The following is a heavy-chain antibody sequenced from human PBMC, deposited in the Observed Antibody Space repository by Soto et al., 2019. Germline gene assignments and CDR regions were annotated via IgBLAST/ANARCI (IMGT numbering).Heavy chain of an antibody. D-gene: IGHD6-19*01. J-gene: IGHJ1*01. Sequence: GGSLRLSCAASGFTFSSYGMHWVRQAPGKGLEWVAVISYDGSNEYYGDSVKGRFTISRDNSKNTLYLQMNSLRAEDTAMYYCAKGVALPGTYSQHWALRT. CDR2: ISYDGSNE. CDR3: AKGVALPGTYSQH. CDR1: GFTFSSYG. V-gene: IGHV3-30*18.